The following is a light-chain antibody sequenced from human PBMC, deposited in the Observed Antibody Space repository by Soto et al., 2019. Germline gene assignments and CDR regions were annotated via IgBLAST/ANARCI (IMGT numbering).Light chain of an antibody. CDR1: QTIGSL. CDR3: QHYTSWA. CDR2: KAS. V-gene: IGKV1-5*03. Sequence: DVQMTQSPSTLSASVGDRVTITCRASQTIGSLLAGYQQKPGKAPNLLIYKASSLESGVALRFSGSGFGTEFTLTITGLQPDDFATYYWQHYTSWAFGQGTKVEI. J-gene: IGKJ1*01.